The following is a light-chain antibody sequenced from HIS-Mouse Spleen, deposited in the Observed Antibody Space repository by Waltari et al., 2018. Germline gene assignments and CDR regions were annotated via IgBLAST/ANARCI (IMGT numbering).Light chain of an antibody. Sequence: EIVMTQSPATLSVSPGERATLSCRASQSVISNSAWYQQKPGQAPMLLIYGASTRATGIPARFSGSGSGTEFTLTISSMQSEDFAVYYCQQYNNWPPYTFGQGTKLEIK. CDR1: QSVISN. CDR2: GAS. CDR3: QQYNNWPPYT. V-gene: IGKV3-15*01. J-gene: IGKJ2*01.